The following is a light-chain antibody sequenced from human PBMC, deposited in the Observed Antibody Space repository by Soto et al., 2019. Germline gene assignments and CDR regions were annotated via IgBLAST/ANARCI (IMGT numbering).Light chain of an antibody. CDR2: STT. V-gene: IGLV7-43*01. CDR1: TGAVTSGHF. Sequence: QAVVTQESSLTVSPGGTVTLTCASSTGAVTSGHFTSWFQLKHGQAPRPLIHSTTEKHSWTPDRFSGSLLGAKAALTLSGAQPEDEADYYCVLYHGGTNVFGSGTKVTVL. J-gene: IGLJ1*01. CDR3: VLYHGGTNV.